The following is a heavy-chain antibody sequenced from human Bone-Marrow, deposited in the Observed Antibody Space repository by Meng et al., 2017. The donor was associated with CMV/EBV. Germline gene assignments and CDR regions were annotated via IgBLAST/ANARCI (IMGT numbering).Heavy chain of an antibody. CDR1: GFTCSSYA. CDR3: AKDRSVRGTTDYFDY. J-gene: IGHJ4*02. V-gene: IGHV3-23*01. Sequence: SGFTCSSYAMRWIRRTPGERLECVSVVSGSGGSTYNANSVKGRFTISRDNSKNTLYLQMNSLRAEDKAVYYCAKDRSVRGTTDYFDYWDQGTLVTVSS. CDR2: VSGSGGST. D-gene: IGHD4-17*01.